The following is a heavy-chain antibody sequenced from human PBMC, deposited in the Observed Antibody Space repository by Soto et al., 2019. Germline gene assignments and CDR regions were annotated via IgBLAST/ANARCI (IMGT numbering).Heavy chain of an antibody. Sequence: PSHTKPDTNTVAEVTIRNLGSGWSRKRQPPGKGLEGIGYISYSGSTNYNPSLKSRVTISVDTSKNQFSLKLRSVTVADTAVYYCPRAPLIILAPAASLPPDYYSYAMAVWGQGTPVTVSS. CDR2: ISYSGST. CDR1: EVTIRNLGSG. CDR3: PRAPLIILAPAASLPPDYYSYAMAV. J-gene: IGHJ6*02. D-gene: IGHD2-2*01. V-gene: IGHV4-61*08.